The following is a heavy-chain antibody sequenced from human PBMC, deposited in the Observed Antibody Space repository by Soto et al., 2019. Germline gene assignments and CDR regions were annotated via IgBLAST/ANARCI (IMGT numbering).Heavy chain of an antibody. D-gene: IGHD3-3*02. CDR3: ATVATHSYNWIDP. CDR2: INADGSTT. CDR1: GFTFSTYW. J-gene: IGHJ5*02. V-gene: IGHV3-74*01. Sequence: EVQLVESGGGLVQPGGSLRLSCAASGFTFSTYWMHWVRQAPGKGLVWVSRINADGSTTTYADSVKGRFTISRDNAKNTLYLQMNSLRPEDTAEYFCATVATHSYNWIDPWGQGTLVTISS.